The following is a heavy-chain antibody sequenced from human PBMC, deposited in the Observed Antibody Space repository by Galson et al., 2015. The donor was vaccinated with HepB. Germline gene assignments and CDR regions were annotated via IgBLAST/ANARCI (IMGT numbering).Heavy chain of an antibody. CDR3: ARGALSGSPAGVNPDAFDI. D-gene: IGHD1-26*01. Sequence: SLRLSCAASGFTFSSYDMHWVRQATGKGLEWVSAIGTAGDPYYPGSVKGRFTISRENAKNSLYLQMNSLRAGDTAVYYCARGALSGSPAGVNPDAFDIWGQGTMVTVSS. CDR1: GFTFSSYD. V-gene: IGHV3-13*05. J-gene: IGHJ3*02. CDR2: IGTAGDP.